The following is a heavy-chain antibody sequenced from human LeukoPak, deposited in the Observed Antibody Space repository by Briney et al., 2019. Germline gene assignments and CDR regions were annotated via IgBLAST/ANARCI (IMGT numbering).Heavy chain of an antibody. CDR1: GGTFSSYA. CDR2: ISAYNGNT. J-gene: IGHJ6*02. V-gene: IGHV1-18*01. CDR3: ARERRRGSVGMDV. Sequence: ASVKVSCKASGGTFSSYAISWVRQAPGQGLEWMGWISAYNGNTNYAQKLQGRVTMTTDTSTSTAYMELRSLRSDDTAVYYCARERRRGSVGMDVWGQGTTVTVSS.